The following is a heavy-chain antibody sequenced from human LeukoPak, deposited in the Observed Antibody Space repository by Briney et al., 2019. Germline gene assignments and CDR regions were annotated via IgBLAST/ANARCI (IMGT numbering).Heavy chain of an antibody. Sequence: ASVKVSCKVSGYTLTELSMHWVRQAPGKGLEWMGGFDPEDGETIYAQTFQGRVTMTEDTSTDTAYMELSSLRSEDTAVYYCATTLKYDSGRPQTGTFDIWGPGTMVTVSS. V-gene: IGHV1-24*01. CDR1: GYTLTELS. CDR3: ATTLKYDSGRPQTGTFDI. CDR2: FDPEDGET. D-gene: IGHD3-10*01. J-gene: IGHJ3*02.